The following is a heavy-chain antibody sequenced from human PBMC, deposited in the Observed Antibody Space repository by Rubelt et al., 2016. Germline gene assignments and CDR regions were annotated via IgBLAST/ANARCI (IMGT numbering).Heavy chain of an antibody. CDR3: AARHGTQTYGAFDL. Sequence: QEQLVQSGAEVRKPGASVSISCKPSGHNFIGYHIHWVRQAPGQGLECMGIITSGGGSTSYEQKVQGRVSLTRDTLELNSLRPEDTAVYFCAARHGTQTYGAFDLWGQGTKVTVSS. D-gene: IGHD6-13*01. CDR1: GHNFIGYH. J-gene: IGHJ3*01. V-gene: IGHV1-46*01. CDR2: ITSGGGST.